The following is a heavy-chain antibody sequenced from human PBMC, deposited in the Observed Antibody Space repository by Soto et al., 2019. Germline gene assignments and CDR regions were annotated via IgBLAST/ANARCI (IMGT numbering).Heavy chain of an antibody. Sequence: PSETLSLTCAVSGGSISSGGYSWSWIRQPPGKGLEWIGYIYHSGSTYYNPSLKSRVTISVDRSKNQFSLKLSSVTAADTAVYYCAKNWNWGSLVHWGQGTLVSVS. J-gene: IGHJ4*02. D-gene: IGHD7-27*01. CDR3: AKNWNWGSLVH. V-gene: IGHV4-30-2*01. CDR1: GGSISSGGYS. CDR2: IYHSGST.